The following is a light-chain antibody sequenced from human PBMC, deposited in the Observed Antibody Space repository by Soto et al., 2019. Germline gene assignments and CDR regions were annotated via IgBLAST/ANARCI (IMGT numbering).Light chain of an antibody. Sequence: TLSVSPGERATLSCRASQSVSSNLAWYQQKPGQAPRLLIYGASTRATGIPARFSGSGSGTEFTLTISSLQSEDFAVYYCQQYNNRPPGFTFGGGTKVDIK. CDR2: GAS. CDR1: QSVSSN. J-gene: IGKJ4*01. CDR3: QQYNNRPPGFT. V-gene: IGKV3-15*01.